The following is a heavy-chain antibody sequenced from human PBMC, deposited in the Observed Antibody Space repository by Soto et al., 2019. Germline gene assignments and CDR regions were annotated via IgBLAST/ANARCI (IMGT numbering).Heavy chain of an antibody. D-gene: IGHD1-1*01. CDR3: VRDGTKTLRDWFDP. CDR1: GASISGFY. CDR2: IYATGTT. Sequence: SETLSLTCTVSGASISGFYWSWIRKSAGKGLEWIGRIYATGTTDYNPSLKSRVMMSVDTSKKQFSMKLRSVTAADTAVYYCVRDGTKTLRDWFDPWGQGISVTVSS. V-gene: IGHV4-4*07. J-gene: IGHJ5*02.